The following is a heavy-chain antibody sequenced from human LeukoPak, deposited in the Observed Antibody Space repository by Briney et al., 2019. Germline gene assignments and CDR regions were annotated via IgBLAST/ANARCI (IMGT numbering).Heavy chain of an antibody. J-gene: IGHJ4*02. D-gene: IGHD1-26*01. CDR3: ARCPPSGSYACVH. CDR1: GYTFTSYD. CDR2: MNPNSGNT. Sequence: ASVKVSCKASGYTFTSYDINWVRQATGQGLEWMGWMNPNSGNTGHAQKFQGRVTVTRNTSISTAYMELSSLRSEDTAVYYCARCPPSGSYACVHWGQGTLVTVSS. V-gene: IGHV1-8*01.